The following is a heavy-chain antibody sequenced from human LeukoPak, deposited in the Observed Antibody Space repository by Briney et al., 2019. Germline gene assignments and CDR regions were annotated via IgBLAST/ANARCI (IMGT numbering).Heavy chain of an antibody. D-gene: IGHD1-26*01. V-gene: IGHV3-21*01. Sequence: PGGSLRLPCAASGFTFSSYSMNWVRQAPGKGLEWVSSISSSSSYIYYADSVKGRFTISRDNAKDSLYLQMNSLRAEDTAVYYCAKDLDSGSYPTSFDYWGQGTLVTVSS. CDR3: AKDLDSGSYPTSFDY. CDR1: GFTFSSYS. CDR2: ISSSSSYI. J-gene: IGHJ4*02.